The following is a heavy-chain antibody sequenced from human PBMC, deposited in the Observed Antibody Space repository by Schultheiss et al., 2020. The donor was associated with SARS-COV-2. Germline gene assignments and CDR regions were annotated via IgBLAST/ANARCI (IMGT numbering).Heavy chain of an antibody. J-gene: IGHJ3*02. CDR2: ISSSGSTI. D-gene: IGHD5-18*01. CDR1: GFTFSDYY. CDR3: AKGKRGYRNVGAFDI. V-gene: IGHV3-11*04. Sequence: GESLKISCAASGFTFSDYYMSWIRQAPGKGLEWVSYISSSGSTIYYADSVKGRFTISRDNSKNTLYLQMNSLRVEDTAVYYCAKGKRGYRNVGAFDIWGQGTMVTVSS.